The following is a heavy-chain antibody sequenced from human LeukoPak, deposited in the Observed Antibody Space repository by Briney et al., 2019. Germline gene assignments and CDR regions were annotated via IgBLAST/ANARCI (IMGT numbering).Heavy chain of an antibody. V-gene: IGHV4-4*07. Sequence: SETLSLTCTVSGGSISSYYWSWIRQPAGKRLEWIARIYASGSTNYNPSLKSRVTMSLDTSKNQFSLKLSSVTAADTAFYYCARYIVSYPHDAFDIWGQGTMVTVSS. CDR1: GGSISSYY. CDR3: ARYIVSYPHDAFDI. J-gene: IGHJ3*02. CDR2: IYASGST. D-gene: IGHD1-26*01.